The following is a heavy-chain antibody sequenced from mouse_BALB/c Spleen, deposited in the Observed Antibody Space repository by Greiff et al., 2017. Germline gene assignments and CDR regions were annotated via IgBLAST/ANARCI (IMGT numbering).Heavy chain of an antibody. J-gene: IGHJ3*01. CDR1: GYTFTSYW. CDR2: INPSTGYT. Sequence: QVQLQQSGAELAKPGASVKMSCKASGYTFTSYWMHWVKQRPGQGLEWIGYINPSTGYTEYNQKFKDKATLTADKSSSTAYMQLSSLTSEDSAVYYCARWSSSLAWFAYRGQGTLVTVSA. CDR3: ARWSSSLAWFAY. V-gene: IGHV1-7*01. D-gene: IGHD1-1*01.